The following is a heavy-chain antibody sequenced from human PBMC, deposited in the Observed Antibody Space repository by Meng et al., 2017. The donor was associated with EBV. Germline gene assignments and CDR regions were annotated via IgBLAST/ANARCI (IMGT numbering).Heavy chain of an antibody. CDR3: ARDGRLYDTPSPFDY. CDR2: ISAYNGNT. V-gene: IGHV1-18*01. J-gene: IGHJ4*02. CDR1: GYTFTSYG. D-gene: IGHD3-22*01. Sequence: QVQLVQSGAEVERPGASVKVSCKASGYTFTSYGISWVRQAPGQGLEWMGWISAYNGNTNYAQKLQGRVTMTTDTSTSTAYMELRSLRSDDTAVYYCARDGRLYDTPSPFDYWGQGTLVTVSS.